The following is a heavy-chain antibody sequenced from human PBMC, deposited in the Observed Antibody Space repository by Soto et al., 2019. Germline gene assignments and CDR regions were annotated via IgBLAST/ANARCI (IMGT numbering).Heavy chain of an antibody. CDR2: INHSGST. J-gene: IGHJ4*02. D-gene: IGHD1-20*01. CDR1: GGSFSGYY. Sequence: PSETLSLTCAVYGGSFSGYYWSWIRQPPGKGLEWIGEINHSGSTNYNPSLKSRVTISVDTSKNQFSLKLSSVTAADTAGIIDYWGQGTLVTVSS. CDR3: Y. V-gene: IGHV4-34*01.